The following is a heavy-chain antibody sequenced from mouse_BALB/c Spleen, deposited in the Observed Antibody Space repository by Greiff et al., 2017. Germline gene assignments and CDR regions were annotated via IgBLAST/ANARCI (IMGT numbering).Heavy chain of an antibody. D-gene: IGHD2-10*02. J-gene: IGHJ4*01. CDR1: GYPFTSYY. Sequence: VKLQQSGAELVKPGASVKLSCKASGYPFTSYYMYWVKQRPGQGLEWIGEINPSNGGTNFNEKFKSKATLTVDKSSSTAYMQLSSLTSEDSAVYYGTIPKRYGNYDAMDYWGQGTSVTVSS. CDR2: INPSNGGT. CDR3: TIPKRYGNYDAMDY. V-gene: IGHV1S16*01.